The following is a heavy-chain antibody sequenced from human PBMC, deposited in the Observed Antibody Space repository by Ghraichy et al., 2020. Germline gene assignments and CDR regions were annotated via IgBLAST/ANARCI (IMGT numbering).Heavy chain of an antibody. Sequence: GGSLRLSCAASGFTFSSYAMSWVRQAPGKGLEWVSAISGSGGNTYYADSVTGRFTFSRDNSKNTLYLQMNSLRAEDTAVYYCAKNVGRGGGSCFHHWGQGTLVTVAS. J-gene: IGHJ1*01. CDR1: GFTFSSYA. CDR3: AKNVGRGGGSCFHH. V-gene: IGHV3-23*01. CDR2: ISGSGGNT. D-gene: IGHD2-15*01.